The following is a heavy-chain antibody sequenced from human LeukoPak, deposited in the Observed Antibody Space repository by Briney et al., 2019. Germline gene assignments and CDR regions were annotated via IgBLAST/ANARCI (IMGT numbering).Heavy chain of an antibody. D-gene: IGHD6-13*01. CDR2: IDGSGASI. Sequence: GGSLRLSCAASGFTFSSYVMNWVRQAPGKGLEWVSAIDGSGASIYYADSVKGRFTISRDNSKNTLYLQMNSLRAEDTAVYYCAKEIAAAGNNWGQGTLVTVSS. J-gene: IGHJ4*02. V-gene: IGHV3-23*01. CDR1: GFTFSSYV. CDR3: AKEIAAAGNN.